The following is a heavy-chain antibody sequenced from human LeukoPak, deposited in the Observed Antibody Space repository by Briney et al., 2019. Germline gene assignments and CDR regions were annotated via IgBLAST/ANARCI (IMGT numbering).Heavy chain of an antibody. CDR3: AREWSSGWTYDY. D-gene: IGHD6-19*01. J-gene: IGHJ4*02. Sequence: PGGSLRLSCAASGFTFSSYEMNWVRQAPGKGLEWVSYISGSGSTIYYADSVKGRFTISRDNAKNSLYLQMNSLRAEDTAVYYCAREWSSGWTYDYWGQGTLVTVSS. CDR1: GFTFSSYE. V-gene: IGHV3-48*03. CDR2: ISGSGSTI.